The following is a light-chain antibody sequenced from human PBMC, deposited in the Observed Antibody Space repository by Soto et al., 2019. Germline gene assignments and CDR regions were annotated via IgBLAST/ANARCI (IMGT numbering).Light chain of an antibody. CDR1: QSVSSN. V-gene: IGKV3-15*01. Sequence: EIVMTQSPATLSVSPGERATLSCRASQSVSSNLAWYQQKPGQAPRLLMYGASTRATGIPARFSGSGSGAEFTITISSLKSEDFAVYYCQQYNNWPSYTFGQGTRLEI. J-gene: IGKJ2*01. CDR3: QQYNNWPSYT. CDR2: GAS.